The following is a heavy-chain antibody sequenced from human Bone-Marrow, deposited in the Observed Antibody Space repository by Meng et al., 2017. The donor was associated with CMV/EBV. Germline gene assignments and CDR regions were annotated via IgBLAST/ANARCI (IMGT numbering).Heavy chain of an antibody. D-gene: IGHD5-18*01. CDR3: ARGERGYSYGFYYYYGMDV. CDR1: GFTFSSYG. J-gene: IGHJ6*02. Sequence: GGSLRLSCAASGFTFSSYGMHWVRQAPGKGLEWVANIKQDGSEKYYVDSVKGRFTISRDNAKNSLYLQMNSLRAEDTAVYYCARGERGYSYGFYYYYGMDVWGQGTTVTVSS. CDR2: IKQDGSEK. V-gene: IGHV3-7*01.